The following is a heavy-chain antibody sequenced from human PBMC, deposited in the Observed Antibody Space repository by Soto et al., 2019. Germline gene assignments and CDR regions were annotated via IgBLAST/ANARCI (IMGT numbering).Heavy chain of an antibody. Sequence: QVQLVQSGAEVKKPGSSVKVSCKASGGTFSSYAISWVRQAPGQGLEWMGGIIPIFGTANYAQKFQGRVTITADESTSTAYMERSSLRSEDTAVYYCARNNHVQWLDLYGMDVWGQGTTVTVSS. D-gene: IGHD6-19*01. CDR1: GGTFSSYA. CDR3: ARNNHVQWLDLYGMDV. CDR2: IIPIFGTA. J-gene: IGHJ6*02. V-gene: IGHV1-69*12.